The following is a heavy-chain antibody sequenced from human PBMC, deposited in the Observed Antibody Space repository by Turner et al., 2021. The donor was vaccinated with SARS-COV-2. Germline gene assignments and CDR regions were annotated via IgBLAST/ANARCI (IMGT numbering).Heavy chain of an antibody. V-gene: IGHV4-39*01. CDR2: IYDSGNT. CDR3: ARLPERYFFDY. Sequence: LQMQESGPGQVMPSETLSLTCTASGGSITKNSDYSGRSRQPPGKGLEWIRSIYDSGNTYYNPSLKSRVTISVDTSKGQFSLKLSSVAAADTAVYYCARLPERYFFDYWGQGALVTVSS. J-gene: IGHJ4*02. CDR1: GGSITKNSDY.